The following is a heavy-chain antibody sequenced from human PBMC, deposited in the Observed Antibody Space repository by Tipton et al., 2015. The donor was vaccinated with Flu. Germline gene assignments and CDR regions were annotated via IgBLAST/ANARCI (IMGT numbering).Heavy chain of an antibody. CDR3: AREPKDCRSGGCYLLQLDY. J-gene: IGHJ4*02. D-gene: IGHD2-15*01. CDR1: GVPFSSFG. CDR2: ITSYHAGT. Sequence: QVQLVQSGAEVKKPGASVKVSCKASGVPFSSFGFSWVRQAPGQGLEWMGWITSYHAGTNYARRFQDRVTMTRDTSTNIVYMELRNLTSDDTAVYYCAREPKDCRSGGCYLLQLDYWGQGTLVTVSS. V-gene: IGHV1-18*01.